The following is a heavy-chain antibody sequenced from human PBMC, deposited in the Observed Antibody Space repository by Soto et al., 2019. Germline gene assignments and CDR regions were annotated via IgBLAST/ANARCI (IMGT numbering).Heavy chain of an antibody. Sequence: GGSLRLSCAASGFTFSSYAMHWVRQAPGKGLEWVAVISYDGSNKYYADSVKGRFTISRDNSKNTLYLQMNSLRAEDTAVYYRARRKVAAKTHYGMDVWGQGTTVTVSS. CDR1: GFTFSSYA. CDR2: ISYDGSNK. V-gene: IGHV3-30-3*01. D-gene: IGHD2-15*01. J-gene: IGHJ6*02. CDR3: ARRKVAAKTHYGMDV.